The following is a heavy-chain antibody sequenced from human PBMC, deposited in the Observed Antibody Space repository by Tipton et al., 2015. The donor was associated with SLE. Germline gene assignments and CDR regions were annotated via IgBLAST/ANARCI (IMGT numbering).Heavy chain of an antibody. CDR2: IYYTGST. CDR1: AASINSYY. V-gene: IGHV4-59*12. D-gene: IGHD2-2*01. Sequence: LRLSCTVSAASINSYYWSWIRQPPGKGLEWIGYIYYTGSTNYNPSLKSRVTISVDTSKNQFSLKLSSVTAADTSVYYCVGSTAGGFFDYWGQGTLVTVSS. J-gene: IGHJ4*02. CDR3: VGSTAGGFFDY.